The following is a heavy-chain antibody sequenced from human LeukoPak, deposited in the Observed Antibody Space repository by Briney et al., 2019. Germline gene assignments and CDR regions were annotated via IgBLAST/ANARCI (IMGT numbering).Heavy chain of an antibody. V-gene: IGHV3-30-3*01. CDR2: ISYDGSNK. CDR3: ARDGSPERIAVAGHFDY. J-gene: IGHJ4*02. D-gene: IGHD6-19*01. CDR1: GFTFSSYA. Sequence: GRSLRLSCAASGFTFSSYAMHWVRQAPGKGLEWVAVISYDGSNKYYADSVKGRFTISRDNAKNSLYLQMNSLRAEDTAVYYCARDGSPERIAVAGHFDYWGQGTLVTVSS.